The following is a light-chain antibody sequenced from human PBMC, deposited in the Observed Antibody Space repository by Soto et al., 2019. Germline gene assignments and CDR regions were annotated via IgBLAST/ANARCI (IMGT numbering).Light chain of an antibody. CDR2: GAS. CDR3: QQYNDWPRT. CDR1: QSVTSK. J-gene: IGKJ1*01. V-gene: IGKV3-15*01. Sequence: EIVMTQSPATLSVSPGERATLSCRASQSVTSKLAWYQQRPGQAPRLLIYGASTRATDIPARFSGSGSGTEFTLTISSLQSEDFAVYYCQQYNDWPRTFCQGTKVEIK.